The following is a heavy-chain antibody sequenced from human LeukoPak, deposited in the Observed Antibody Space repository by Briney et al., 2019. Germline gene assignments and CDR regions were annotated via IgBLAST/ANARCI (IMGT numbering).Heavy chain of an antibody. Sequence: ASVKVSCKASGYTFTSYDINWVRQATGQGLEWMGWMNPNSGNTGYAQKFQGRVTMTRNTSISTAYMELSSLRSEDTAVYYCARGGTLRYCSGGSCYSDYYYYGMDVWGQGTTVTVSS. CDR1: GYTFTSYD. D-gene: IGHD2-15*01. J-gene: IGHJ6*02. CDR3: ARGGTLRYCSGGSCYSDYYYYGMDV. CDR2: MNPNSGNT. V-gene: IGHV1-8*01.